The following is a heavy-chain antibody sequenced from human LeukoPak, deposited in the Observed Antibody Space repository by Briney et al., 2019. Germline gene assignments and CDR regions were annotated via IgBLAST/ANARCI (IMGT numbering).Heavy chain of an antibody. D-gene: IGHD1-26*01. J-gene: IGHJ4*02. CDR1: GFTSSDYY. CDR2: ITGSTSFT. CDR3: ARVSGSYVFDY. Sequence: GGSLRLSCAASGFTSSDYYMSWIRQAPGKGLEWVSYITGSTSFTNYADSVKGRFTISRDNAKNSLYLQINSLRAEDTAVYYCARVSGSYVFDYWGQGALVTVSS. V-gene: IGHV3-11*05.